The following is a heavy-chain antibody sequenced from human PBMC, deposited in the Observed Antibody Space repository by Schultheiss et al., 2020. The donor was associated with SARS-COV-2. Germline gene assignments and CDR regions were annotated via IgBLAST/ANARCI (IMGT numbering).Heavy chain of an antibody. D-gene: IGHD4-17*01. Sequence: SETLSLTCTVSGGSISSYYWSWIRQPPGKGLEWIGRIYTSGSTNYNPSLKSRVTISVDTSKNQFSLKLSSVTAADTAVYYCARVAVTPRYYYYYMDVWGKGTTVTVSS. CDR3: ARVAVTPRYYYYYMDV. J-gene: IGHJ6*03. V-gene: IGHV4-4*07. CDR1: GGSISSYY. CDR2: IYTSGST.